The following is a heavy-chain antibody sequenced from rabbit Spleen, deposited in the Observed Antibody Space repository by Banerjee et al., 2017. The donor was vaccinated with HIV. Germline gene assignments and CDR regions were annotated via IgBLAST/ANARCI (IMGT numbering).Heavy chain of an antibody. CDR3: ARDGAGGSYFAL. Sequence: QEQLEESGGGLVKPEGSLTLTCKASGFDFSTYSMNWVRQAPGKGLEWIGYIDPIFGITYYANWVNGRFSISRENAQNTVFLQMTSLTAADTATYFCARDGAGGSYFALWGQGTLHRL. CDR2: IDPIFGIT. CDR1: GFDFSTYS. J-gene: IGHJ3*01. D-gene: IGHD8-1*01. V-gene: IGHV1S47*01.